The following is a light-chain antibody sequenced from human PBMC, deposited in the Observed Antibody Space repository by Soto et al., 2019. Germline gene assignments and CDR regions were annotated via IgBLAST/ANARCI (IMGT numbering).Light chain of an antibody. CDR1: SSNIGSNY. CDR2: RNN. Sequence: QSVLTQPPSASGTPGQRVNISCSGSSSNIGSNYVYWYQQFPGTAPKLVIYRNNQRPSGVPDRFSGSQSVTSASLAISGLRSEDEADYYCAGWDDSLSVGVFGGGTKVTVL. CDR3: AGWDDSLSVGV. J-gene: IGLJ3*02. V-gene: IGLV1-47*01.